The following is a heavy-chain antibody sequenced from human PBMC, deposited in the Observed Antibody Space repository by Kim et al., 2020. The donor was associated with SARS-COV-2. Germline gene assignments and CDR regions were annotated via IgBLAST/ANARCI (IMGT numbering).Heavy chain of an antibody. Sequence: AVSVKSRITINPDTSKNQFSLQLNSVTPEDTAVYYCAREGVTTETTNFDYWGQGTLVTVSS. D-gene: IGHD4-17*01. V-gene: IGHV6-1*01. J-gene: IGHJ4*02. CDR3: AREGVTTETTNFDY.